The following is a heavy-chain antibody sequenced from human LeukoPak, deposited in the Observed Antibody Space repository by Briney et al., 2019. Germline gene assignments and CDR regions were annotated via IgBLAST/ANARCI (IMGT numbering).Heavy chain of an antibody. J-gene: IGHJ5*02. CDR2: IYYSGST. V-gene: IGHV4-61*08. Sequence: PSETLSLTCTVSGGSISSGGYYWSWIRQHPGKGLEWIGYIYYSGSTYYNPSLKSRVTISVDTSKNQFSLKLSSVTAADTAVYYCARASVPGSRYPFDPWGQGTLVTVSS. D-gene: IGHD2-2*02. CDR3: ARASVPGSRYPFDP. CDR1: GGSISSGGYY.